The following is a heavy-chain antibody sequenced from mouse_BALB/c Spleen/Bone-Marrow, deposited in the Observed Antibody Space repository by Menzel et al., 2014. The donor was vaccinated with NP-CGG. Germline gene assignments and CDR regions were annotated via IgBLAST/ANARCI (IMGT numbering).Heavy chain of an antibody. CDR3: ARYSYGYYFDY. CDR1: GFNIKDTY. V-gene: IGHV14-3*02. D-gene: IGHD1-2*01. Sequence: EVQLQQSGAELVKPGASVKLSCTASGFNIKDTYMHWVKQRPEQGLEWIGRIDPANGNTKYDPKFQGKATITADTSSNTAYLQLSSLTSEDTAVDCCARYSYGYYFDYWGQGTTLTVSS. J-gene: IGHJ2*01. CDR2: IDPANGNT.